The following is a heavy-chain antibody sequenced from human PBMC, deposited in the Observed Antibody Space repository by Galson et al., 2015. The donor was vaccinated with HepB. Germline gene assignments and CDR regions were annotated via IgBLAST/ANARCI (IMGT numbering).Heavy chain of an antibody. Sequence: SLRLSCAASGFIFSNFAMSWVRQAPGKGLEWVSSLSGSGGGTNYADSVKGRFTISRDNSENRLYLLMNSLRAEDTAVYYCAKNRARTMFGVGVMRDYFDNWGQGTLVTVSS. CDR1: GFIFSNFA. D-gene: IGHD3-3*01. CDR2: LSGSGGGT. CDR3: AKNRARTMFGVGVMRDYFDN. V-gene: IGHV3-23*01. J-gene: IGHJ4*02.